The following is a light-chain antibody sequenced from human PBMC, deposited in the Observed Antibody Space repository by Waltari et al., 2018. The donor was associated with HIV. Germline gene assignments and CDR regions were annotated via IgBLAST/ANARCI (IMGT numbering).Light chain of an antibody. CDR3: QQYGSTPLT. V-gene: IGKV4-1*01. CDR2: WAS. Sequence: DIVMTQSPESLSVSLGERATLNCKSSQSVLWSSNNRNYLAWYQQRPGQPPRLLVYWASTRQSGVPDRFSGSGSGTDFTLTINSLQPEDVAVYYGQQYGSTPLTFGGGTKVEVK. CDR1: QSVLWSSNNRNY. J-gene: IGKJ4*01.